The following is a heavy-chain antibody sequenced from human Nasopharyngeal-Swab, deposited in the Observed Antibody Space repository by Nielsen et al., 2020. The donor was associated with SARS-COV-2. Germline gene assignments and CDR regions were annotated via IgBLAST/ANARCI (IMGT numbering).Heavy chain of an antibody. V-gene: IGHV4-59*01. D-gene: IGHD3-10*01. CDR1: GGSISSDY. CDR3: ARVSHYGSGIYGYYYYYMDV. J-gene: IGHJ6*03. CDR2: IYYSGST. Sequence: SETLSLTCSVSGGSISSDYWSWIRQPPGKGLEWTGYIYYSGSTNYNPSLKSRVTISVDTSQNTFSLKLSSVTAADTAVYYCARVSHYGSGIYGYYYYYMDVWGKGTTVTVSS.